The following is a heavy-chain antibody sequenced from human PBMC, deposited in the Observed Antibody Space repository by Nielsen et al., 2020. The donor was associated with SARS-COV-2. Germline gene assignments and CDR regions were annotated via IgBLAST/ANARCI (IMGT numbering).Heavy chain of an antibody. D-gene: IGHD3-3*01. Sequence: GESLKISCAASGFTVNSNYMSWVRQAPGKGLEWVSGLHSGGSSYYVASVKGRFTISRDNSKNTLYLQMNSLTAEDTAVYYCACTRQRFLEWPLAYFDYWGQGTLVTVSS. CDR3: ACTRQRFLEWPLAYFDY. J-gene: IGHJ4*02. CDR1: GFTVNSNY. CDR2: LHSGGSS. V-gene: IGHV3-53*01.